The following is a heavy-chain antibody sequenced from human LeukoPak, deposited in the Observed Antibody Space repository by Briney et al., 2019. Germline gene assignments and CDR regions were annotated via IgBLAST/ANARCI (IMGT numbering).Heavy chain of an antibody. CDR3: AKGRGPGADFDC. CDR1: GFTFSSYA. D-gene: IGHD3-10*01. Sequence: GGSLRLSCAASGFTFSSYAMSWVRQAPGKGLEWVSAISGSGGSTYYADSVKGRFTISRDNSKNTLYLQMISLRAEDTAFYYCAKGRGPGADFDCWGQGTLVTVSS. CDR2: ISGSGGST. V-gene: IGHV3-23*01. J-gene: IGHJ4*02.